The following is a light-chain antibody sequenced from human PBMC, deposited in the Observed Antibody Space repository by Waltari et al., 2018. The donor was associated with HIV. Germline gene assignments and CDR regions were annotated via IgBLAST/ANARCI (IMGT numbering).Light chain of an antibody. V-gene: IGLV1-40*01. J-gene: IGLJ2*01. CDR2: GNN. Sequence: QSVLTQPPSVSGAPGQRVTISCTGSSSNIGAGYAVHWYQQLPGTAPKLLMYGNNNRASWFPDRFSGSKFGPSASLAITGLQAEDEAYYYCQSYDIGSSGSVFGGGTKLTVL. CDR1: SSNIGAGYA. CDR3: QSYDIGSSGSV.